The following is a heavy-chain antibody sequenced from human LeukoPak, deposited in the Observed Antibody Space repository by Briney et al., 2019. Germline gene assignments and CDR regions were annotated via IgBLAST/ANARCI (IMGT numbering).Heavy chain of an antibody. Sequence: KSGGSLRLSCAASGFTFSSYSMNWVRQAPGKGLEWVSSISSSSSYIYYADSVKGRFTISRDNSKNTLYLQMNSLRAEDTAVYYCAKVRVGATIDDWGQGTLVTVSS. V-gene: IGHV3-21*04. CDR3: AKVRVGATIDD. CDR1: GFTFSSYS. D-gene: IGHD1-26*01. J-gene: IGHJ4*02. CDR2: ISSSSSYI.